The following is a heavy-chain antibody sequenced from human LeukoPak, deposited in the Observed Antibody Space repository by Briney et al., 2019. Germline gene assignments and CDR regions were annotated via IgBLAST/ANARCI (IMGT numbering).Heavy chain of an antibody. CDR3: ARGTGLAVFGVVVIDD. V-gene: IGHV4-39*07. Sequence: SETLSLTCKVSGGSITSSGYYWGWIRQPPGKGLEWVGSAYYSGSTYYNPSLKSRLTISLDTSKNHFSLKVSSVTAADTAVYYCARGTGLAVFGVVVIDDWGQGTLVTVSS. CDR2: AYYSGST. J-gene: IGHJ4*02. CDR1: GGSITSSGYY. D-gene: IGHD3-3*01.